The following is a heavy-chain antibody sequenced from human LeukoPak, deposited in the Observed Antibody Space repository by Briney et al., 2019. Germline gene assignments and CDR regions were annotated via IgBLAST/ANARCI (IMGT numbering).Heavy chain of an antibody. Sequence: ASVKVSCKASGYTFTSYGISWVRQAPGQGLEWMGWISAYNGNTNYAQKLQGRVTMTTDTSTSTAYMELRSLRSDDTAVYYCARDYCSGGSCYSSGGFDYWGQGTLVAVSS. CDR3: ARDYCSGGSCYSSGGFDY. J-gene: IGHJ4*02. D-gene: IGHD2-15*01. CDR2: ISAYNGNT. CDR1: GYTFTSYG. V-gene: IGHV1-18*01.